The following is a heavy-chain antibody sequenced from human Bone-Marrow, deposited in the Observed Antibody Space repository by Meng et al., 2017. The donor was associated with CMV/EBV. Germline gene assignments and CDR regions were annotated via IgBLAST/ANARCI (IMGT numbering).Heavy chain of an antibody. V-gene: IGHV4-31*01. J-gene: IGHJ3*02. D-gene: IGHD2-2*01. CDR3: ASEVGIVVVPAAPLGGFDI. CDR1: GGSISSGGYY. CDR2: IYYSEST. Sequence: SETLSLTCTVSGGSISSGGYYWSWLRQHPGKGLEWNGYIYYSESTYYNPSLKSPVTISVDTSKNQFSLKLSSVTAADTAVYYCASEVGIVVVPAAPLGGFDIWGQGTMVTVSS.